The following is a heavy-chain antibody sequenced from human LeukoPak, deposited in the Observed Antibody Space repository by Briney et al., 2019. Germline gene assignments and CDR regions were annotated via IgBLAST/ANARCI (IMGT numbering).Heavy chain of an antibody. CDR1: GFTFDDYA. J-gene: IGHJ4*02. Sequence: GGSLRLSCAASGFTFDDYAMPWVRHAPGKGLEWVSGISWNSGSIGYADSVKGRFTISRDNAKNSLYLQMNSLRAEDTALYYCAKDPGYNSGPTAVASWGQGTLVTVSS. V-gene: IGHV3-9*01. CDR2: ISWNSGSI. CDR3: AKDPGYNSGPTAVAS. D-gene: IGHD6-19*01.